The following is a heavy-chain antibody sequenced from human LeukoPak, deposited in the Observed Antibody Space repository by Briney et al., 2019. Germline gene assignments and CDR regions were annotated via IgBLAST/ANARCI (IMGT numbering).Heavy chain of an antibody. J-gene: IGHJ4*02. V-gene: IGHV1-58*02. D-gene: IGHD3-3*01. CDR1: GFTFTSSA. Sequence: SVKVSCKASGFTFTSSAMQWVRQARGQRLEWIGWIVVGSGNTNYAQKFQERVAITSDMSTSTAYMELSSLRSEDTAVYYCAAAEWLVPTLWGQGTLVTVSS. CDR2: IVVGSGNT. CDR3: AAAEWLVPTL.